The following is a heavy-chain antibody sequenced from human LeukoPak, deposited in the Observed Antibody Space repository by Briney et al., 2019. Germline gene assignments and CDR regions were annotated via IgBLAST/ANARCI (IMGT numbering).Heavy chain of an antibody. J-gene: IGHJ6*04. V-gene: IGHV3-73*01. CDR1: GFTFSGSA. Sequence: GGSLRLSCAASGFTFSGSAMHWVRQASGKGLEWVGRIRSKANSYATAYAASVKGRFTNSRDDSKNTAYLQMNSLKTEDTAVYYCARSYGSGSYYNPGDVWGKGTTVTVSS. D-gene: IGHD3-10*01. CDR2: IRSKANSYAT. CDR3: ARSYGSGSYYNPGDV.